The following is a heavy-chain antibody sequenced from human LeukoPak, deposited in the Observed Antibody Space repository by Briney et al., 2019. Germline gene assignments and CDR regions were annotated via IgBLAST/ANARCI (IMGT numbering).Heavy chain of an antibody. CDR2: IYTSGST. Sequence: PSQTLSLTCTVSGGSISSGSYYWSWIRQPAGKGLEWIGRIYTSGSTNYNPSLKSRVTISVDTSKNQFSLKLSSVTAADTAVYYCARDRSRYYDFWSGQPDIWGQGTMVTVSS. V-gene: IGHV4-61*02. CDR3: ARDRSRYYDFWSGQPDI. D-gene: IGHD3-3*01. J-gene: IGHJ3*02. CDR1: GGSISSGSYY.